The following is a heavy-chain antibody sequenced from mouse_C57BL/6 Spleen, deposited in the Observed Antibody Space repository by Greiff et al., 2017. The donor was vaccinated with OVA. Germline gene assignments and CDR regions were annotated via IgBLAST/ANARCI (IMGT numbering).Heavy chain of an antibody. Sequence: VQLQQSGPELVKPGASVKISCKASGYSFTGYYMNWVKQSPEKSLEWIGEINPSTGGTTYNQKFKAKATLTVDKSSSTAYMQLKSLTSEDSAVYYCARAKFITTVEGYAMDYWGQGTSVTVSS. CDR2: INPSTGGT. CDR1: GYSFTGYY. J-gene: IGHJ4*01. V-gene: IGHV1-42*01. D-gene: IGHD1-1*01. CDR3: ARAKFITTVEGYAMDY.